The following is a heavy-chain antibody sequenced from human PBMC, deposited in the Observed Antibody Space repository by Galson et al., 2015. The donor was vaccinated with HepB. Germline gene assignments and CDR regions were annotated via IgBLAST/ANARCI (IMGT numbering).Heavy chain of an antibody. V-gene: IGHV1-69*13. CDR3: ARVGVLELAIPHFDY. Sequence: SVKVSCKASGGTFSSYAISWVRQAPGQGLEWMGGIIPIFGTANYAQKFQGRVTITADESTSTAYMELSSLRSEDTAVYYCARVGVLELAIPHFDYWGQGTLVTVSS. J-gene: IGHJ4*02. CDR1: GGTFSSYA. CDR2: IIPIFGTA. D-gene: IGHD3-10*01.